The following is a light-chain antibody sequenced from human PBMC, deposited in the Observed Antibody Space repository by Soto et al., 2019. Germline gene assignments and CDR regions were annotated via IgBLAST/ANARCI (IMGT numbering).Light chain of an antibody. V-gene: IGLV1-40*01. CDR3: QSYDSSLSGREV. Sequence: QSVLTQPPSVSGAPGQRVTISCTGSSSNIGAGYDVHWYQQLPGTAPKLLMYGNINRPSGVPDRFSGSKSGTSASLAITGLQAEDEADYYCQSYDSSLSGREVFGGGTQLTVL. CDR2: GNI. J-gene: IGLJ2*01. CDR1: SSNIGAGYD.